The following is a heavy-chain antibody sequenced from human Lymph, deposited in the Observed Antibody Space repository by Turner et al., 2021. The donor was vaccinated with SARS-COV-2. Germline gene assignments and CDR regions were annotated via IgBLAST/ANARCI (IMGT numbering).Heavy chain of an antibody. CDR1: GFTLNKYA. V-gene: IGHV3-23*01. CDR2: ISGSGGST. CDR3: ANLYPTVSWEFPYGMDV. J-gene: IGHJ6*02. Sequence: EVQLLESGGGLVQPGGSLRLSCAASGFTLNKYAMSWVRQAPGKGLEWVSTISGSGGSTYYADSVKGRFIISRDNSKNTLYLQMNSLRAEDTAVYYCANLYPTVSWEFPYGMDVWGQGTTVTVSS. D-gene: IGHD3-16*01.